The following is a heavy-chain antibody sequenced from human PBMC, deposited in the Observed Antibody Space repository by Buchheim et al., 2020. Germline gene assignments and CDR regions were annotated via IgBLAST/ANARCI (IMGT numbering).Heavy chain of an antibody. D-gene: IGHD6-19*01. V-gene: IGHV3-23*01. CDR1: GFTFSSYA. CDR2: ISGSDGST. Sequence: EVQLLESGGGLVQPGGSLRLSCAASGFTFSSYAMNWVRQAPGKGLEWVSGISGSDGSTYYADSVKGRFTISRDNSRNTLYLQMNSLRAEDTAVYYCAKDIIVARSGWLTRSWFDPWGLGTL. J-gene: IGHJ5*02. CDR3: AKDIIVARSGWLTRSWFDP.